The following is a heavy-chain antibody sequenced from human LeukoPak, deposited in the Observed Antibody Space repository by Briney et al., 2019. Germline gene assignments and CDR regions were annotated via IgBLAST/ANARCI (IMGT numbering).Heavy chain of an antibody. J-gene: IGHJ4*02. D-gene: IGHD2-2*01. V-gene: IGHV4-34*01. CDR3: ARGDIVVVPAASYFDY. CDR2: IIHSGNT. CDR1: GGSFSGYY. Sequence: SGTLSLTCVVYGGSFSGYYSSWIRPPPGKGLEWIGEIIHSGNTNYNPSLKSRVTISVDTSKKQFSLKLSSVTAADTAVYYCARGDIVVVPAASYFDYWGQGTRVTVSS.